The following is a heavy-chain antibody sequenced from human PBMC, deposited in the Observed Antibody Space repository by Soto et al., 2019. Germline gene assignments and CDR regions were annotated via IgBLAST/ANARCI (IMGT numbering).Heavy chain of an antibody. V-gene: IGHV3-53*01. D-gene: IGHD1-1*01. CDR3: ATWHEREHAFDV. J-gene: IGHJ3*01. CDR1: GLSISGKKY. Sequence: DVQLVESGGGLIQPGESMRLSCAAFGLSISGKKYVAWVRQAPGRGLEWVSALYDVDGSFYADSVTGRFTTSSDSSKTTVYLQLNDLRPDDTAVYNWATWHEREHAFDVWGQRTTVTISS. CDR2: LYDVDGS.